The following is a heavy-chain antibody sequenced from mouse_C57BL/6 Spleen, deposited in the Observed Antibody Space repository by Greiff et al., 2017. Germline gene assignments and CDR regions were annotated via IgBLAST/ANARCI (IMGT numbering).Heavy chain of an antibody. CDR2: VYPYNGGT. J-gene: IGHJ2*01. Sequence: VQLKQSGPVLVKPGPSVKISCKASGFTFTDYYMHWVKQSPGKSLEWIGLVYPYNGGTTYNQKFQGKATLTVDPSSSTAYMELNSLTSEDSAVDYCARKNYGNYFDYWGQGTTLTVSS. CDR1: GFTFTDYY. D-gene: IGHD2-1*01. V-gene: IGHV1-36*01. CDR3: ARKNYGNYFDY.